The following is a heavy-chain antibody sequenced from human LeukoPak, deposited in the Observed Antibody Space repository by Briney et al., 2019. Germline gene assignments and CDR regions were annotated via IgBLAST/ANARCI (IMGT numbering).Heavy chain of an antibody. D-gene: IGHD3-22*01. Sequence: GGSLRLSCAASGFTFSSHGMNWVRQAPGKGLEWVSGINWNGGSTGYADSVKGRFTISRDNAKNSLYLQMNSLRAEDTALYYCARYDSSGYYPDYYYYMDVWGKGTTVTVSS. CDR3: ARYDSSGYYPDYYYYMDV. J-gene: IGHJ6*03. CDR1: GFTFSSHG. V-gene: IGHV3-20*04. CDR2: INWNGGST.